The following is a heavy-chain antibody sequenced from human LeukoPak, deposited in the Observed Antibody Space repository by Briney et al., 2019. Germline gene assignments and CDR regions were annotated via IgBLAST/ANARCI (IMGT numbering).Heavy chain of an antibody. CDR2: INHSGST. V-gene: IGHV4-34*01. CDR1: GGSFSGYH. D-gene: IGHD6-13*01. J-gene: IGHJ1*01. Sequence: SETLSLTCAVYGGSFSGYHWSWIRQPPGKGLEWIGEINHSGSTNYNPSLKSRVTISVDMSKNQFSLKLSSVTAADTAVYYCARGSGSSWYGAEYFQHWGQGTLVTVSS. CDR3: ARGSGSSWYGAEYFQH.